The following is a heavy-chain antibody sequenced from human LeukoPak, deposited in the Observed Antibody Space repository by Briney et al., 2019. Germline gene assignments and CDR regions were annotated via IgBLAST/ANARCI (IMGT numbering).Heavy chain of an antibody. V-gene: IGHV1-18*01. J-gene: IGHJ4*02. CDR3: ASPRSGAYDFDF. CDR1: GYTLINYG. Sequence: ASVKISCQASGYTLINYGISWVRQAPGQGLEWVAWISVYNGKTTHSQKVQDRVTMTLDTSTTTAYMESRDLTFDDTAVYYCASPRSGAYDFDFWGPGTLVTVSS. D-gene: IGHD3-3*01. CDR2: ISVYNGKT.